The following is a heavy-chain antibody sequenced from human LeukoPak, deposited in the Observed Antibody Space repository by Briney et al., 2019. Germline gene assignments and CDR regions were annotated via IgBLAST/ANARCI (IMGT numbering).Heavy chain of an antibody. J-gene: IGHJ6*03. D-gene: IGHD3-3*01. V-gene: IGHV3-48*01. CDR3: ARDDDFWSGYYYYYYMDV. CDR1: GFTFSSYS. Sequence: GGSLRLSCAASGFTFSSYSMNWVRQAPGKGLEWVSYISSSSSTIYYADSVKGRFTISRDNAKNSLYLQMNSLRAEDTAVYYCARDDDFWSGYYYYYYMDVWGKGTTVTVSS. CDR2: ISSSSSTI.